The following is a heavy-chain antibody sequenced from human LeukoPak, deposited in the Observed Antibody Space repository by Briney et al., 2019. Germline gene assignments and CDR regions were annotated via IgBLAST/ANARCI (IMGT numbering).Heavy chain of an antibody. CDR3: ARVKPYCSSTSCYGLDP. Sequence: SETLSLTCTVSGGSISSYYWSWIRQPPGKGLEWIGYIYYSGSTNYNPSLKSRVTISVDTSKNQFSLKLSSVTAADTAVYYCARVKPYCSSTSCYGLDPWGQGTLVTVSS. V-gene: IGHV4-59*01. D-gene: IGHD2-2*01. CDR1: GGSISSYY. J-gene: IGHJ5*02. CDR2: IYYSGST.